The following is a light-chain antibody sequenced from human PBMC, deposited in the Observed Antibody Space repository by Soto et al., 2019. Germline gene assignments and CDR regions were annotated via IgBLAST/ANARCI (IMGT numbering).Light chain of an antibody. CDR1: QSINSK. Sequence: DTVMTQSPVTLSVPPGERATLSCRASQSINSKLAWYQQKPGQAPRLLIYGASTRATGIPVRFSGSRSGTEFTLTITSLQSEDFAVYYCQEYNNWRPITFGGGTKVDIK. CDR3: QEYNNWRPIT. V-gene: IGKV3-15*01. J-gene: IGKJ4*01. CDR2: GAS.